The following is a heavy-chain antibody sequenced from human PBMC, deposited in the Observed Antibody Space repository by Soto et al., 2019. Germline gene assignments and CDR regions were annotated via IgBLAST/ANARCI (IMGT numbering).Heavy chain of an antibody. D-gene: IGHD6-19*01. CDR3: AREPNSSGFPGGEQGFDP. CDR1: GYTFTGYY. V-gene: IGHV1-2*02. CDR2: INPNSGGT. J-gene: IGHJ5*02. Sequence: GASVKVSCKASGYTFTGYYMHWVRQAPGQGLEWMGWINPNSGGTNYAQKFQGRVTMTRDTSISTAYMELSRLRSDDTAVYYCAREPNSSGFPGGEQGFDPWGQGTLVTVSS.